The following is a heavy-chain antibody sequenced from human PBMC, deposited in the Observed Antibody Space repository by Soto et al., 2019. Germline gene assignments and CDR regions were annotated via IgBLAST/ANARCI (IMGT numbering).Heavy chain of an antibody. V-gene: IGHV3-64D*06. CDR2: ISTNGGST. D-gene: IGHD3-22*01. J-gene: IGHJ4*02. CDR1: GFTFSIYA. CDR3: VKGEYYYDTSAYHPFDY. Sequence: GGSLRLSCSASGFTFSIYAMHWVRQAPGKGLEYVSSISTNGGSTDYADSVKGRFTISRDNSKNTVYLQMSSLRVEDTAVYYCVKGEYYYDTSAYHPFDYWGEGT.